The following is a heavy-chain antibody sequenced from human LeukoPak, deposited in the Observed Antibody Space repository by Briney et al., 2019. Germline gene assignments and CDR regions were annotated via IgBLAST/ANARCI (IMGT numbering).Heavy chain of an antibody. V-gene: IGHV3-23*01. D-gene: IGHD3-10*01. CDR1: GFTFASYA. J-gene: IGHJ4*02. CDR3: AKPQSSGNYGFDY. CDR2: ISGGGDT. Sequence: GGSLRLSCAASGFTFASYAMSWVRQAPGQGLEWVPLISGGGDTNYADSVKGRFTISRDNSKNTLYLQMNSLRVEDTAVYYCAKPQSSGNYGFDYWGQGTLVTVSS.